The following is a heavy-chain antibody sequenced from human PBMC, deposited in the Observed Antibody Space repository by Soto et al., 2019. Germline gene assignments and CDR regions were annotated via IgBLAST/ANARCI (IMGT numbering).Heavy chain of an antibody. CDR2: IYYSGST. D-gene: IGHD3-10*01. V-gene: IGHV4-31*03. Sequence: SETLSLTCTVSGGSISSGGYYWSWIRQHPGKGLEWIGYIYYSGSTYYNPSLKSRVTISVDTSKNQFSLKLSSVTAADTAVYYCARSLDYGSGSYSGGMDVWGQGTTVTVSS. J-gene: IGHJ6*02. CDR3: ARSLDYGSGSYSGGMDV. CDR1: GGSISSGGYY.